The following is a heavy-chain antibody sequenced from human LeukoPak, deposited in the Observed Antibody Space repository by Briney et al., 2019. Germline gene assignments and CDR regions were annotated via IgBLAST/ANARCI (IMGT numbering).Heavy chain of an antibody. CDR1: GFTFSNYG. CDR3: ASRKLGNDY. J-gene: IGHJ4*02. Sequence: PWGALRLSCAASGFTFSNYGMSWVRQAPGKGLEWIGYIYYTGSTSYNPSLRSRVTMSADTSKNQFSLKPSSVTAADTAVYYCASRKLGNDYWGQGTLVTVSS. V-gene: IGHV4-59*01. D-gene: IGHD7-27*01. CDR2: IYYTGST.